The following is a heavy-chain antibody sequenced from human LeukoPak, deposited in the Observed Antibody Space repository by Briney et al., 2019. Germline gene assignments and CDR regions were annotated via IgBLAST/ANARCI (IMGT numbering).Heavy chain of an antibody. CDR1: GYSISRGYY. CDR2: IYHSGST. CDR3: AREPRITMVRGGWAFDI. J-gene: IGHJ3*02. V-gene: IGHV4-38-2*02. D-gene: IGHD3-10*01. Sequence: PSETLSLTCAVSGYSISRGYYGGGSRQPPGEGRGGIGIIYHSGSTYYTPSLKSRVTISVDTSKNQFSLKLSSVTAADTAVYYCAREPRITMVRGGWAFDIWGQGTMVTVSS.